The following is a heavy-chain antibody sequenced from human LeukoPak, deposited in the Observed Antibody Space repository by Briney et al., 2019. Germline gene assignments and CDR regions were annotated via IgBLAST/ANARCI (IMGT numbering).Heavy chain of an antibody. Sequence: ASVKVSCKASGYTFTSYDINWVRQATGQGLEWMGWMNPNSGNTNYAQKLQGRVTMTTDTSTSTAYMELRSLRSDDTAVYYCARAELRDYWGQGTLVTVSS. CDR3: ARAELRDY. J-gene: IGHJ4*02. CDR2: MNPNSGNT. CDR1: GYTFTSYD. V-gene: IGHV1-18*01. D-gene: IGHD1-7*01.